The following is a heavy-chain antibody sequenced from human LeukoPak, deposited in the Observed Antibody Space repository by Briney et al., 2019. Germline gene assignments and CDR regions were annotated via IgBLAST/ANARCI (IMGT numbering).Heavy chain of an antibody. V-gene: IGHV3-21*01. D-gene: IGHD2-2*01. CDR2: ISSSGSYI. Sequence: NPGGSLRLSCAASGFTFSRYTMNWVRQAPGKALEWVSSISSSGSYIYYADSVKGRFTISRDNAKNSLYLHVTSLRAEATAVYNWARDGPQPVVVPAAMGNYYYGMDVWGQGTTVTVSS. J-gene: IGHJ6*02. CDR3: ARDGPQPVVVPAAMGNYYYGMDV. CDR1: GFTFSRYT.